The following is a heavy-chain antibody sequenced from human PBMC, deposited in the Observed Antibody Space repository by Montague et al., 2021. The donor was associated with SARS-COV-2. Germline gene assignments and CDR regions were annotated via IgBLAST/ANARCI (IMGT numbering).Heavy chain of an antibody. CDR2: TNHSGST. D-gene: IGHD3-10*01. Sequence: LTCAVYGGSFSGYCWSWIRQPPGKGLEWIGETNHSGSTNYNPSLKSRVTISVDTSKNQFSLKLSSVTAADTAVYYCARVRYYGSGTSLGMDVWGQGTTVTVSS. CDR3: ARVRYYGSGTSLGMDV. J-gene: IGHJ6*02. V-gene: IGHV4-34*01. CDR1: GGSFSGYC.